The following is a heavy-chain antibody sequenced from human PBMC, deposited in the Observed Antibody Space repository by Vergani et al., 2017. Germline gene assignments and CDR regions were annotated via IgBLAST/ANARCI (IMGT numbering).Heavy chain of an antibody. CDR1: GYTFTSYY. CDR3: ASRVRVRVGHSGAAARRDAFDI. D-gene: IGHD6-13*01. V-gene: IGHV1-46*01. CDR2: INPSGGST. Sequence: QVPLVQSGAEVKKPGASVKVSCKASGYTFTSYYMHWVRQAPGQGLEWMGIINPSGGSTSYAQQFQGRVTMTRDTSTSTVYMELSSLSSEYTAVYYCASRVRVRVGHSGAAARRDAFDIWGQGTMVTVSS. J-gene: IGHJ3*02.